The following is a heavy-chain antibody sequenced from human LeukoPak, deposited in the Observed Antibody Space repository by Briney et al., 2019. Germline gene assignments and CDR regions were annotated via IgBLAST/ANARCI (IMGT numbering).Heavy chain of an antibody. V-gene: IGHV3-30*02. J-gene: IGHJ4*02. D-gene: IGHD2-2*02. CDR2: IRYDGSNK. Sequence: GGSLRLSCAASGFSFSSYGMHWVRQAPGKGLEWVTFIRYDGSNKYYADSVKGRFTISRDSSKNTLYLQMNSLRAEDTAVYYCAKDFLGVVVPAAIYGYWGQGTLVTVSS. CDR1: GFSFSSYG. CDR3: AKDFLGVVVPAAIYGY.